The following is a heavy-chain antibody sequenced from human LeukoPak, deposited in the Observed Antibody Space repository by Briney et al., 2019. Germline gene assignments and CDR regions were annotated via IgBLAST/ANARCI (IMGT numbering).Heavy chain of an antibody. D-gene: IGHD3-10*01. J-gene: IGHJ4*02. CDR3: AKDGWFGESDDY. Sequence: GGSLRLSCAASGFTFSSYNMNWVRQAPGKGLEWVSDINGSGASTYYADSVKGRFTISRDNSKNTLYLQMNSLRAEDTAVYYCAKDGWFGESDDYWGQGTLVTVSS. V-gene: IGHV3-23*01. CDR2: INGSGAST. CDR1: GFTFSSYN.